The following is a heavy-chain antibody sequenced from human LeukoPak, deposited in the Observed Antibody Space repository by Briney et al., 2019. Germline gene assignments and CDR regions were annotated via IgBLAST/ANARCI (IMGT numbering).Heavy chain of an antibody. CDR2: IYSSGSA. CDR1: GGSISNYY. CDR3: ARHYGSGTYPLDY. D-gene: IGHD3-10*01. J-gene: IGHJ4*02. Sequence: SQTLSPTCTVSGGSISNYYWSWIRQPPGKGLEFIGYIYSSGSANYNPSLKSRVTMSVDTSKNQFSLNLRSVTAADTAVYYCARHYGSGTYPLDYWGQGALVTVSS. V-gene: IGHV4-59*01.